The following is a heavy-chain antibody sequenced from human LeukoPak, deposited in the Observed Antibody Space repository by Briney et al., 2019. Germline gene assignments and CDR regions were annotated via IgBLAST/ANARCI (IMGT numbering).Heavy chain of an antibody. J-gene: IGHJ4*02. CDR2: IYYSGST. D-gene: IGHD5-12*01. V-gene: IGHV4-31*03. Sequence: SETLSLTCTVSGGSISSSDYYWSWIRQHPGKGLEWIGYIYYSGSTYYNPSLKSRVTISVDTSKNQFSLRLSSVTAADTAVYYCARGPLDSGYTYFDYWGQGTLVSVAP. CDR3: ARGPLDSGYTYFDY. CDR1: GGSISSSDYY.